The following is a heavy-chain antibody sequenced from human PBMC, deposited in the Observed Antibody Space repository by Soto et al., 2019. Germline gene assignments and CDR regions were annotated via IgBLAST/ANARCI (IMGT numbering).Heavy chain of an antibody. CDR1: GGTFSSYA. CDR2: IIPIFGTA. Sequence: ASVKVSCKASGGTFSSYAISWVRQAPGQGLEWMGGIIPIFGTANYAQKFQGRVTITADESTSTAYMELSSLRSEDTAVYYCARDRGGITGTPALDWFDPWGQGTLVTVSS. CDR3: ARDRGGITGTPALDWFDP. D-gene: IGHD1-20*01. J-gene: IGHJ5*02. V-gene: IGHV1-69*13.